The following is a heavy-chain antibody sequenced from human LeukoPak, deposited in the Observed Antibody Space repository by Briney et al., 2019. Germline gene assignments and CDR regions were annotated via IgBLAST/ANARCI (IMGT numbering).Heavy chain of an antibody. V-gene: IGHV3-53*01. D-gene: IGHD1-1*01. CDR3: ARGLVYLTGHFDC. J-gene: IGHJ4*02. Sequence: GGSLRLSCAASGLTVSSNHMSWVRQAPGKGLERVSAIYSGDSTYYADSVKGRFTISRDDSKSALYLQMNSLRAEDTAVYYCARGLVYLTGHFDCWGQGTLVIVSS. CDR2: IYSGDST. CDR1: GLTVSSNH.